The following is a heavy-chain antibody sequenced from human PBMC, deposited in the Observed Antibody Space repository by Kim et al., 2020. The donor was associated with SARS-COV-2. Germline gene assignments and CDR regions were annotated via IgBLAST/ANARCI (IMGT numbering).Heavy chain of an antibody. J-gene: IGHJ6*02. V-gene: IGHV1-3*01. Sequence: KYSHKFQGRVTITRDTSASTAYMELSSLRSEDTAVYYCASISRYYYGMDVWGQGTTVTVSS. D-gene: IGHD1-20*01. CDR3: ASISRYYYGMDV.